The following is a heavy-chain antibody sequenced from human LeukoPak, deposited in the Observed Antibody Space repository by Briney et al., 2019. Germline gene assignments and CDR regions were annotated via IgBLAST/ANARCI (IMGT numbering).Heavy chain of an antibody. Sequence: ASVKVSCKASGYTFTRYPMNWVRQVPGQGLEWMGWINTNTGNPTYAQGFTGRFVFSLDTSVSTTYLQISSLKAEDTAVYYCASRIELSSWSSNYYFDYWGQGTLVTVSS. J-gene: IGHJ4*02. CDR3: ASRIELSSWSSNYYFDY. D-gene: IGHD6-13*01. CDR2: INTNTGNP. CDR1: GYTFTRYP. V-gene: IGHV7-4-1*02.